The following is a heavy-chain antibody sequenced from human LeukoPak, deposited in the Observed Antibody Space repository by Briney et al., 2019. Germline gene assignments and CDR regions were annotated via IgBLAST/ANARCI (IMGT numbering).Heavy chain of an antibody. D-gene: IGHD1-26*01. CDR3: ARQTPTSGSYDC. CDR1: GGSISSYY. V-gene: IGHV4-59*08. Sequence: SETLSLTCTVSGGSISSYYWSWIRQPPGKGLEWIGYIYYSGSTNYNPSLKSRVTISVDTSKNQFSLKLSSVTAVDTAVYYCARQTPTSGSYDCWGQGTLVTVSS. J-gene: IGHJ4*02. CDR2: IYYSGST.